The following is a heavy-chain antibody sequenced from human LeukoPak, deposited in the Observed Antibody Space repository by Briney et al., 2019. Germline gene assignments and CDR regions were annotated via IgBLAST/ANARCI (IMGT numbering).Heavy chain of an antibody. CDR2: IYPGDSDT. CDR1: GYTFTSYW. CDR3: ARPRLKGGSWDAFDI. Sequence: GESLKISCKGSGYTFTSYWIGWVRQMPGRGLEWMGVIYPGDSDTRYSPPFQGQVTISADKSITTAYLQWSSLKASDNAMYYCARPRLKGGSWDAFDIWGQGTMVTVSS. D-gene: IGHD6-13*01. V-gene: IGHV5-51*01. J-gene: IGHJ3*02.